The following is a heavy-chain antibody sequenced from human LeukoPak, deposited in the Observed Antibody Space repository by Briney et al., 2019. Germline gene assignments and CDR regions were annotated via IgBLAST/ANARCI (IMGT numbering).Heavy chain of an antibody. CDR2: ISGSGGST. D-gene: IGHD4-11*01. V-gene: IGHV3-23*01. CDR1: GFTFSSYA. Sequence: TGGSLRLSCAASGFTFSSYAMSWVRQAPGKGLEWVSAISGSGGSTYYADSVKGRFTISRDNSKNTLYLQMNSLRAEDTAVYYCARPDYSSNPYGMDVWGQGTTVTVSS. CDR3: ARPDYSSNPYGMDV. J-gene: IGHJ6*02.